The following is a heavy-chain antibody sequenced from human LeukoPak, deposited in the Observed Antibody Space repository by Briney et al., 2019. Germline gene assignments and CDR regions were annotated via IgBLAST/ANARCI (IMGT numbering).Heavy chain of an antibody. V-gene: IGHV1-8*01. Sequence: ASVKDSCKASGYTFTSYDINWVRQATGQGLEWMGWMNPNSGNTGYAQKFQGRVTMTRNTSINTAYMELSSLRSEDTAIYYCARGVGIVSTISKKHFDDWGQGTLVTVSS. D-gene: IGHD5/OR15-5a*01. CDR2: MNPNSGNT. CDR1: GYTFTSYD. J-gene: IGHJ4*02. CDR3: ARGVGIVSTISKKHFDD.